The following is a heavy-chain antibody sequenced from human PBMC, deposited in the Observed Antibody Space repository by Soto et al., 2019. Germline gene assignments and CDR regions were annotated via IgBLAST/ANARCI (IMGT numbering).Heavy chain of an antibody. D-gene: IGHD2-8*02. V-gene: IGHV4-59*01. CDR2: IYYTGST. J-gene: IGHJ4*02. CDR1: GGPISRYY. Sequence: SETLSLTCPVSGGPISRYYWSWIRQPPGKGLEWIGYIYYTGSTNYNPSLKSRVTISVDTSKNQFSLKLSSVTAADTAVYYCARDKITGLFDYWGQGTLVTVSS. CDR3: ARDKITGLFDY.